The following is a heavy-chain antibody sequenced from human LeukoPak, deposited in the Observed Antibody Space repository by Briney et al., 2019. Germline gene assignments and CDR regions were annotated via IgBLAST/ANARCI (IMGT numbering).Heavy chain of an antibody. V-gene: IGHV1-69*13. CDR1: GGTFSSYA. CDR2: IIPIFGTA. Sequence: SVKVSCKASGGTFSSYAISWVRQAPGQGLEWMGGIIPIFGTANYAQKFQGRVTITADESTSTAYMELSSLRSEDTAVYYCAREVIAVAGTPNWFDPWGQGTLVTVSS. D-gene: IGHD6-19*01. J-gene: IGHJ5*02. CDR3: AREVIAVAGTPNWFDP.